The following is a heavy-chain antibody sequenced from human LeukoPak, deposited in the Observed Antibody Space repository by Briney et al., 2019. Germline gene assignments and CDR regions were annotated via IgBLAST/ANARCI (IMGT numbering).Heavy chain of an antibody. CDR3: ASSRKTAGAIDY. CDR1: GGSISSYH. D-gene: IGHD1-26*01. V-gene: IGHV4-4*07. CDR2: MYASGGT. Sequence: PSETLSLTCSVSGGSISSYHWNWIRQAAGKGLEWIGRMYASGGTTYNSSLKRRVSMSADTSRNQFSLKVTSVTAADTAIYYCASSRKTAGAIDYWGQGILVTVSS. J-gene: IGHJ4*02.